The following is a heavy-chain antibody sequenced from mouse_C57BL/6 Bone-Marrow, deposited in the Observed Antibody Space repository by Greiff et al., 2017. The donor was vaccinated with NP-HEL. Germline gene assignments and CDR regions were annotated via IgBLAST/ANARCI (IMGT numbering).Heavy chain of an antibody. CDR3: ARKKPLTVVATDYAMDY. CDR1: GYTFTDYY. J-gene: IGHJ4*01. D-gene: IGHD1-1*01. Sequence: QVQLKESGPELVKPGASVKISCKASGYTFTDYYINWVKQRPGQGLEWIGWIFPGSGSTYYNEKFKGKATLTVDKSSSTAYMLLSSLTSEDSAVYFCARKKPLTVVATDYAMDYWGQGTSVTVSS. CDR2: IFPGSGST. V-gene: IGHV1-75*01.